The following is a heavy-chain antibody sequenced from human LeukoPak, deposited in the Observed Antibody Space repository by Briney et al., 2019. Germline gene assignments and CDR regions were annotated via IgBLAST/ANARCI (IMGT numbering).Heavy chain of an antibody. J-gene: IGHJ3*02. CDR2: ISSSGSTI. CDR1: GFPFGDYA. Sequence: GSLRLSCTASGFPFGDYAMSWVRQAPGKGLEWVSYISSSGSTIYYADSVKGRFTISRDNAKNSLYLQMNSLRAEDTAVYYCARGGTSHDAFDIWGQGTMVTVSS. CDR3: ARGGTSHDAFDI. D-gene: IGHD2-2*01. V-gene: IGHV3-11*04.